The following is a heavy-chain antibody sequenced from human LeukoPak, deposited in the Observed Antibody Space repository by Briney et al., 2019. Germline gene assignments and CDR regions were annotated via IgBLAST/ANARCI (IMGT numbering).Heavy chain of an antibody. Sequence: GASVKVSCKASGYTFTNYAMNWVRQAPGQGLEWMGWINTNTGNPTYAQGFTGRFVFSLDTSVSTAYLQISSLKAEDTAVYYCTRGRSQGSSWYWWFDPWGQGTLVTVSS. CDR3: TRGRSQGSSWYWWFDP. D-gene: IGHD6-13*01. CDR1: GYTFTNYA. CDR2: INTNTGNP. V-gene: IGHV7-4-1*02. J-gene: IGHJ5*02.